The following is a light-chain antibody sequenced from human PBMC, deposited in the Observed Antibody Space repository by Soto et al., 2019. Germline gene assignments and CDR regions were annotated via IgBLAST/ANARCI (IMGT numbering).Light chain of an antibody. J-gene: IGLJ2*01. CDR3: QSYDTSLSGVI. CDR2: ADN. CDR1: SSNIGAGYD. V-gene: IGLV1-40*01. Sequence: QSVLTQTPSVSGAPGQKITMSCTGSSSNIGAGYDVHWYQQLPGAAPSLLIYADNNRPSGVPDRFSASNSGTSASLAITGLQGEDEAVYDCQSYDTSLSGVIFGAGTKLTVL.